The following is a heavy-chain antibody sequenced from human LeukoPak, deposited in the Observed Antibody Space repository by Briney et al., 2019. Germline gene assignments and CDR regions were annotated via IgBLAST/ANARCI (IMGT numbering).Heavy chain of an antibody. Sequence: GGSLRLSCAASGFTFSSYAMSWVRQAPGKGLEWVSAISGSGGSTYYADSVKGRFTISRDNSKNTLYLQMNSLGAEDTAVYYCAKVGFGRYYYDSSGYYYWGQGTLVTVSS. V-gene: IGHV3-23*01. CDR1: GFTFSSYA. CDR2: ISGSGGST. CDR3: AKVGFGRYYYDSSGYYY. D-gene: IGHD3-22*01. J-gene: IGHJ4*02.